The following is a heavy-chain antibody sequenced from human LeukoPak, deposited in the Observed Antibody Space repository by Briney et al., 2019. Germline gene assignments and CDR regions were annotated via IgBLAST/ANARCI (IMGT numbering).Heavy chain of an antibody. CDR2: IYTSGST. CDR1: GGSISSYY. CDR3: ARDPKYYYDSPYYFDY. V-gene: IGHV4-4*07. D-gene: IGHD3-22*01. Sequence: SETLSLTCTVSGGSISSYYWSWIRQPAGKGLEWIGRIYTSGSTNYNPSLKSRVTMSVDTSKNQFSLKLSSVTAADTAVFYCARDPKYYYDSPYYFDYWGQGTLVTVSS. J-gene: IGHJ4*02.